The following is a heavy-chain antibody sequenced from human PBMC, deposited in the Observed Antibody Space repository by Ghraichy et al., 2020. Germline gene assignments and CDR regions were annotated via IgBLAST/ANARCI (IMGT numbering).Heavy chain of an antibody. CDR3: ERDDRGVTGTTIPHRGGRGYYYYGMDV. D-gene: IGHD1-20*01. J-gene: IGHJ6*02. V-gene: IGHV6-1*01. Sequence: SQTLSLTCAISGDSVSSNSAAWNWIRQSPSRGLEWLGRTYYRSKWYNDYAVSVKSRITINPDTSKNQFSLQLNSVTPEDTAVYYCERDDRGVTGTTIPHRGGRGYYYYGMDVCGQGTTVTVSS. CDR2: TYYRSKWYN. CDR1: GDSVSSNSAA.